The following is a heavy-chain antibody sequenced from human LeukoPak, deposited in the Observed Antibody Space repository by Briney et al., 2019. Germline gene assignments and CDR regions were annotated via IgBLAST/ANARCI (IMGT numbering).Heavy chain of an antibody. CDR3: TTYGSGRKFDY. J-gene: IGHJ4*02. D-gene: IGHD3-10*01. CDR1: GFTFGDYA. V-gene: IGHV3-49*04. Sequence: PGGSLRLSCSASGFTFGDYAMSWVRQAPGRGLEWVGFIRSKTYSGTTEFAASVKGRFTISRDDSTNTLYLQMNSLKSEDTAVYYCTTYGSGRKFDYWGQGILVTVSS. CDR2: IRSKTYSGTT.